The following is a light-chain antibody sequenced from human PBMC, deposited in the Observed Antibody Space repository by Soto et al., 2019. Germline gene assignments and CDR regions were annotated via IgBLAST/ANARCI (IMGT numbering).Light chain of an antibody. CDR3: QQYNNWVT. CDR2: GAS. V-gene: IGKV3-15*01. J-gene: IGKJ1*01. CDR1: QSVSTN. Sequence: EIVMTQSPATLSVSPGERATLSCRASQSVSTNLAWYQQKPGQAHRLLIYGASTRATGIPARFSGSGSGTEFTLTISSLQSEDFAVYYCQQYNNWVTFGQGTKVEIK.